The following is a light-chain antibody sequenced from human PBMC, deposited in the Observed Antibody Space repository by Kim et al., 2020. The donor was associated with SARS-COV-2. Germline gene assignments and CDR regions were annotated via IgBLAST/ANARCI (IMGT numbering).Light chain of an antibody. Sequence: PGDRATLSCRASHSVSSSYLAWYQQKPGQAPRLLIYGASSRATGIPDRFSGSGSRTDFTLTISRLEPEDVAVYYCQQYGSSPLTFGGGTKVDIK. CDR2: GAS. V-gene: IGKV3-20*01. J-gene: IGKJ4*01. CDR1: HSVSSSY. CDR3: QQYGSSPLT.